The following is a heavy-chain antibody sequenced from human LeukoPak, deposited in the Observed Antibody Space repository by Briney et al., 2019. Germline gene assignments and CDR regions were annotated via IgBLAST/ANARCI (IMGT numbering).Heavy chain of an antibody. CDR2: ISRSGSTI. CDR1: GFTFSSYE. D-gene: IGHD3-3*01. CDR3: ARADWSDVGTIFGVVTPRYYYGMDV. J-gene: IGHJ6*02. Sequence: GGSLILSCAVYGFTFSSYEMNWVRQAPGKGLEWVSYISRSGSTIYYADCEKRRVPIYRDNAKHSLYLQMNSLRAEDTSVYYCARADWSDVGTIFGVVTPRYYYGMDVWGQGTTVTVSS. V-gene: IGHV3-48*03.